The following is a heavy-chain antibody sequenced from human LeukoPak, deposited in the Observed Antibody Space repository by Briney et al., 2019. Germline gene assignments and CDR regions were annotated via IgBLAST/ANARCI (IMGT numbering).Heavy chain of an antibody. Sequence: WETLPLPRAVYGGPLRGYYWRWIRQPPGRGVEWIGEINHSGSTNYNPSPKSRVTISVDTSKNQFSLKLSSVTAAHRSVYYCARRYYYDSSGYYFGLRPFDYWGQGTLVTVSS. V-gene: IGHV4-34*01. CDR2: INHSGST. J-gene: IGHJ4*02. CDR1: GGPLRGYY. D-gene: IGHD3-22*01. CDR3: ARRYYYDSSGYYFGLRPFDY.